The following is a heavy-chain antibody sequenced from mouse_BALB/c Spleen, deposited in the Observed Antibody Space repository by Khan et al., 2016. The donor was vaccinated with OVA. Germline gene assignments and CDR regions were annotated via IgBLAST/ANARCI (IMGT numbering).Heavy chain of an antibody. CDR1: GYSITSGYG. CDR2: ISYSGST. J-gene: IGHJ2*01. Sequence: EVQLQESEPGLVKPSQSLSLTCPVTGYSITSGYGWNWIRQFPGNKLEWMGYISYSGSTNYNPSLKSRISITRDTSKNQFFLQLNSVTTEDTATYYCARTARIKYWGQGTTLTVSS. V-gene: IGHV3-2*02. D-gene: IGHD1-2*01. CDR3: ARTARIKY.